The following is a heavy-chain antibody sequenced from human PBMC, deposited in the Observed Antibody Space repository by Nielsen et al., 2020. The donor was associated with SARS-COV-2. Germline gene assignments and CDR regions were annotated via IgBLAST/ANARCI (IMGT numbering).Heavy chain of an antibody. V-gene: IGHV1-8*02. J-gene: IGHJ5*02. CDR2: MNPNSGNT. D-gene: IGHD2-15*01. CDR3: AALVWDIGWFDP. CDR1: GYTFTSYY. Sequence: ASVKVSCKASGYTFTSYYMHWVRQAPGQGLEWMGWMNPNSGNTGYAQKFQGRVTMTRNTSISTAYMELSSLRSEDTAVYYCAALVWDIGWFDPWGQGTLVTVSS.